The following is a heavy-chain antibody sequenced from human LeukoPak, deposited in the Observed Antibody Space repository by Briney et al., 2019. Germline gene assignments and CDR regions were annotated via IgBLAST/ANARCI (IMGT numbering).Heavy chain of an antibody. CDR1: GITFSSYK. CDR3: TYRGTLYCY. V-gene: IGHV3-48*01. J-gene: IGHJ4*02. Sequence: GGSLRLSCAAAGITFSSYKMNWVRQAPGKGLGWISYISSTSGNIDYADSVKGRFTISRDNAKTSLYMQMNSLRAEDTAVYYSTYRGTLYCYWAQGTLVTVSS. D-gene: IGHD1-1*01. CDR2: ISSTSGNI.